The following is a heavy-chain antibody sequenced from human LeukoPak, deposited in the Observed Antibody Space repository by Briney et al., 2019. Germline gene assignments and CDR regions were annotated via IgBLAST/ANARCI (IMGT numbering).Heavy chain of an antibody. CDR2: IYYSGST. CDR3: ARVSLNSYGGVFYFDY. D-gene: IGHD4-23*01. V-gene: IGHV4-59*08. Sequence: PSETLSLTSTVSGGSISSYCWSWIRQPPGKGLEWIGYIYYSGSTNYNPSLKSRVTISVDTSKNQFSLKLSSVTAADTAVYYCARVSLNSYGGVFYFDYWGQGTLVTVSS. CDR1: GGSISSYC. J-gene: IGHJ4*02.